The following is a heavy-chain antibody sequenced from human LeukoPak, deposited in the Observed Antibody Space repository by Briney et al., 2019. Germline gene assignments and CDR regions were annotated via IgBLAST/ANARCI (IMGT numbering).Heavy chain of an antibody. CDR2: ISAYNGNT. J-gene: IGHJ4*02. CDR3: ARDPDPYGSGSYYFVY. Sequence: ASVKVSFKSSGYTFNSYGISWVRQAPGQGLEWMGCISAYNGNTNYAQKLQGRVTMTTDTSTSTAYMEVRSLRSDDTAVYYCARDPDPYGSGSYYFVYWGQGTLVTVSS. CDR1: GYTFNSYG. D-gene: IGHD3-10*01. V-gene: IGHV1-18*01.